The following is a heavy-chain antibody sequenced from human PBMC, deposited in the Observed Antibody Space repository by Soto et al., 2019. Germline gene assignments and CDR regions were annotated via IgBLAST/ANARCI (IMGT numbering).Heavy chain of an antibody. CDR3: VKNQGSGWYFEC. CDR1: GFIFSNYA. D-gene: IGHD6-19*01. J-gene: IGHJ4*02. CDR2: ISHTGGTI. Sequence: EVQLWESGGGLVQPGGSLRLSCVASGFIFSNYAMTWVRQAPGKGLEWVSSISHTGGTILYTDSVKGRFTISRDNAKNTLYLQMNSQRAEDTAKYYCVKNQGSGWYFECWGQGTLVTVSS. V-gene: IGHV3-23*01.